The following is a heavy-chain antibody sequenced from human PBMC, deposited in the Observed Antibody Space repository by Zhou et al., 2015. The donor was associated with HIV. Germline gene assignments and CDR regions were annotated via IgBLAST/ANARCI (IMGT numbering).Heavy chain of an antibody. J-gene: IGHJ5*02. CDR1: GGTFSSYA. D-gene: IGHD6-19*01. V-gene: IGHV1-69*01. Sequence: QVQLVQSGAEVKKPGSSVKVSCKASGGTFSSYAISWVRQAPGQGLEWMGGIIPIFGTANYAQKFQGRVTITADESTSTAYMELSSLRSEDTAVYYCARDPGAYSSGWYNWFDPWGQGTLVTVSS. CDR3: ARDPGAYSSGWYNWFDP. CDR2: IIPIFGTA.